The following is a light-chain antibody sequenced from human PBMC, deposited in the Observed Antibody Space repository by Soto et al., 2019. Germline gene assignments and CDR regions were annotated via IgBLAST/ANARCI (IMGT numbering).Light chain of an antibody. CDR3: QQYGRSPLT. Sequence: EIVLTQSPGTLSLSPGERATLSCRASQSVSSSYLAWYQQKPGQAPRLLIYGASSRATGIPDRFSGSGSGTDFTLTISRLEPEDYAVYYCQQYGRSPLTSGGITKV. CDR2: GAS. J-gene: IGKJ4*01. CDR1: QSVSSSY. V-gene: IGKV3-20*01.